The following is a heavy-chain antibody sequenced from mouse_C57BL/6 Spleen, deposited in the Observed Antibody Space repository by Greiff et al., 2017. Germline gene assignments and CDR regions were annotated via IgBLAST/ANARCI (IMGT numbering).Heavy chain of an antibody. V-gene: IGHV1-64*01. J-gene: IGHJ4*01. Sequence: QVQLQQPGAELVKPGASVKLSCKASGYTFTSYWMHWVKQRPGQGLEWIGMIHPNSGSTNYNEKFKSKATLTVDKSSSTAYMQLRSLTSVDSAVYNGARQEEDAMDYWGQGTSVTVSS. CDR2: IHPNSGST. CDR3: ARQEEDAMDY. CDR1: GYTFTSYW.